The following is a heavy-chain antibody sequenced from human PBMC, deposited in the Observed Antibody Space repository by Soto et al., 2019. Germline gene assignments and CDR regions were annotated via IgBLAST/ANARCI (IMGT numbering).Heavy chain of an antibody. J-gene: IGHJ4*02. CDR2: ITGSSSAI. CDR1: GFTFNSYS. V-gene: IGHV3-48*02. Sequence: EVHLVESGGGSVQPGGSLRLSCAASGFTFNSYSMHWVRQAPGKGLEWVSYITGSSSAIYYADSVKGRFTISRDNAKNSLSLKMKSLGDEDTAVYYCARGYCNGGSCYPGIYWGQGTLVSVSS. D-gene: IGHD2-15*01. CDR3: ARGYCNGGSCYPGIY.